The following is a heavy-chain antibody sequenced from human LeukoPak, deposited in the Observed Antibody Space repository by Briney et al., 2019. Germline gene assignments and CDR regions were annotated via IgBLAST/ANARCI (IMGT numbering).Heavy chain of an antibody. CDR3: ARRGSSSEIDY. J-gene: IGHJ4*02. CDR2: IYPGDSDT. Sequence: GESLKISCEVSGYSFTSYWIGWVRQMPGKGLEWMGIIYPGDSDTRYSPSFQGQVTFSADKSIATAYLQWSSLKASDTAMYYCARRGSSSEIDYWGQGTLVTVSS. CDR1: GYSFTSYW. D-gene: IGHD6-6*01. V-gene: IGHV5-51*01.